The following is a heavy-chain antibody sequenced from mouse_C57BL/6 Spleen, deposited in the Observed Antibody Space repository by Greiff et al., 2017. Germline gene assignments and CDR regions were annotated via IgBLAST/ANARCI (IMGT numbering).Heavy chain of an antibody. CDR2: IYPGSGNT. J-gene: IGHJ3*01. CDR3: ARTFITTVVAPFAY. V-gene: IGHV1-66*01. CDR1: GYSFPSYY. Sequence: QVQLQQSGPELVKPGASVKISCKASGYSFPSYYIHWVKQRPGQGLEWIGWIYPGSGNTKYNEKFKGKATLTADTSSSTAYMQLSSLTSEDSAVYYCARTFITTVVAPFAYWGQGTLVTVSA. D-gene: IGHD1-1*01.